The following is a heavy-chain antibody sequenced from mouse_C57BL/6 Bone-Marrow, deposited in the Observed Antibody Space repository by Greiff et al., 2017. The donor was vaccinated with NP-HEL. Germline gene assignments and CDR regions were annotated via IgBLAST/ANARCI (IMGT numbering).Heavy chain of an antibody. CDR1: GFTFSDYY. V-gene: IGHV5-12*01. Sequence: DVKLVESGGGLVQPGGSLKLSCAASGFTFSDYYMYWVRQTPEKRLEWVAYISNGGGSTYYPDTVKGRFTISRDNAKNTLYLQMSRLKSEDTAMYYCAREELGRIFAYWGQGTLVTVSA. D-gene: IGHD4-1*01. J-gene: IGHJ3*01. CDR2: ISNGGGST. CDR3: AREELGRIFAY.